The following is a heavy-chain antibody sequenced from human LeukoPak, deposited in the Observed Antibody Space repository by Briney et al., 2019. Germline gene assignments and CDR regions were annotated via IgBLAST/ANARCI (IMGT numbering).Heavy chain of an antibody. V-gene: IGHV3-74*01. D-gene: IGHD4-17*01. CDR2: INPSGSFT. J-gene: IGHJ4*02. CDR3: ARGQTTVWSPFDN. Sequence: GGSLRLSCVASGFTFSSNWMHWVRQVPGKGLVWVSLINPSGSFTTYADSVKGRFTISRDNAKNRLYMQMNSLRVEDTAVYYCARGQTTVWSPFDNWGQGTLVTVSS. CDR1: GFTFSSNW.